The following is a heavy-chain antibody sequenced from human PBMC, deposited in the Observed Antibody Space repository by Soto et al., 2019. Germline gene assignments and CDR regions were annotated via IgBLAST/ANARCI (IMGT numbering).Heavy chain of an antibody. V-gene: IGHV3-48*02. CDR3: ARKNTYYYDSSGRMDV. D-gene: IGHD3-22*01. CDR2: ISSSSSTI. J-gene: IGHJ6*01. CDR1: GFTFSSYS. Sequence: EVQLVESGGGLVQPGGSLRLSCAASGFTFSSYSMNWVRQAPGKGLEWGSYISSSSSTIYYADSVKGRFTISRDNAKNSLYLQMNRLRDEDTAVYYCARKNTYYYDSSGRMDVWGQGTEVTVSS.